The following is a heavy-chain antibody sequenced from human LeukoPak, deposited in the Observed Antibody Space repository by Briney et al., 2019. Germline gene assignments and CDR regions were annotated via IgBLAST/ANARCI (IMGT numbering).Heavy chain of an antibody. V-gene: IGHV3-53*01. J-gene: IGHJ3*02. CDR2: RSSDGTA. Sequence: GGSLRLSCVVSGFSVSSNYMTWVRQAPGGGLEWVSIRSSDGTAYYADAVKGRFTISRDKSKNTLYLQMITLRAEDTAVYYCARVFEARAFDIWGQGTMVTVSS. CDR3: ARVFEARAFDI. CDR1: GFSVSSNY. D-gene: IGHD2-21*01.